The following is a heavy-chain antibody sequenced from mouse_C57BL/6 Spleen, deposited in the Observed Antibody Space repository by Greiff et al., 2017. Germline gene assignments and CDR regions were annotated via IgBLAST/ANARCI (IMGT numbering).Heavy chain of an antibody. CDR2: IHPNSGST. D-gene: IGHD1-1*01. CDR1: GYTFTSYW. CDR3: ARDRGVVALYYYAMDY. V-gene: IGHV1-64*01. J-gene: IGHJ4*01. Sequence: VQLQQPGAELVKPGASVKLSCKASGYTFTSYWMHWVKQRPGQGLEWIGMIHPNSGSTNYNEKFKSKATLTVDKSSSTAYMQLSSLTSEDSAVYYCARDRGVVALYYYAMDYWGQGTSVTVSS.